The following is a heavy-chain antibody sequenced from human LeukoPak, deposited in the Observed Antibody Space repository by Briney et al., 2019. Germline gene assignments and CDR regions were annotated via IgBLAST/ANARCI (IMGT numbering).Heavy chain of an antibody. J-gene: IGHJ5*02. V-gene: IGHV3-48*03. CDR3: ARGWLPSLGP. D-gene: IGHD3-16*01. CDR1: GGTFSSLD. CDR2: ISSSGTNI. Sequence: GESLRLSCAGSGGTFSSLDMNWVRQTPGKGLEWLSYISSSGTNIVHADSVKGRFTISRDNAKSSVYLQMNSLRADDTAVYYCARGWLPSLGPWGQGTLVTVSS.